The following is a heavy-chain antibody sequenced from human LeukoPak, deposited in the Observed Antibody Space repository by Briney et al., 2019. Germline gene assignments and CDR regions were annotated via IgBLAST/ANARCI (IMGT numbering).Heavy chain of an antibody. V-gene: IGHV3-21*01. CDR2: ISSSSSYI. CDR3: ASDRGDWFDP. CDR1: GFTFSSYS. Sequence: GGSLRLSCAASGFTFSSYSMSWVRQAPGKGLEWVSSISSSSSYIYYADSVKGRFTISRDNAKNSLYLQMNSLRAEDTAVYYCASDRGDWFDPWGQGTLVTVSS. J-gene: IGHJ5*02.